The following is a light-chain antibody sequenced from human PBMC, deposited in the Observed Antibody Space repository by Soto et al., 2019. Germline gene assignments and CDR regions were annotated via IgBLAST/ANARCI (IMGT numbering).Light chain of an antibody. Sequence: EIVLTQSPGTLSLSPGERATLSCRASQSVSSSYLAWYQQKPGQAPRLLIYGASSRATGIPDRFSGSGSGTEFTLTISSLQSEDFAVYYCQQYNTWPRTFGQGTKVDTK. J-gene: IGKJ1*01. CDR3: QQYNTWPRT. CDR2: GAS. V-gene: IGKV3-20*01. CDR1: QSVSSSY.